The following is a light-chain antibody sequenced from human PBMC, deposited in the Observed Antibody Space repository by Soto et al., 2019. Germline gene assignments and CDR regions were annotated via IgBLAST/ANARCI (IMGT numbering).Light chain of an antibody. Sequence: EIVLTQSPGTLSLSPGERATLSCRASQSVSSSYLAWYQQKPGQAPRLLIYGASSRATGIPNRVSGSGSGTDFTLTISRLEPEDFAVYYCQKYGSSQWTFGQGTKVEIK. J-gene: IGKJ1*01. V-gene: IGKV3-20*01. CDR1: QSVSSSY. CDR3: QKYGSSQWT. CDR2: GAS.